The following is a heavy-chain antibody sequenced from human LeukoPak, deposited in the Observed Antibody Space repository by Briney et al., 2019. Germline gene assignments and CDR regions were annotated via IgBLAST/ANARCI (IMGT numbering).Heavy chain of an antibody. CDR1: GFTFDDYA. J-gene: IGHJ5*02. V-gene: IGHV3-9*01. Sequence: GRSLRLSCAASGFTFDDYAMHWVRQAPGKGLEWVSGISWNSGSIGYADSVKGRFTISRDNAKNSLYLQMNSLRAEDTALYYCAKDIRACSAVTTTGWFDPWGQGTLVAVSS. CDR3: AKDIRACSAVTTTGWFDP. D-gene: IGHD4-17*01. CDR2: ISWNSGSI.